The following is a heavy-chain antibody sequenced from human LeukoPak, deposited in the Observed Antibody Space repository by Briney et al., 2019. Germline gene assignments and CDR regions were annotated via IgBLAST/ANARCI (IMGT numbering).Heavy chain of an antibody. CDR3: AREIAAAGAFDP. CDR1: GGSIRSSSFY. J-gene: IGHJ5*02. Sequence: SETLSLTCTVSGGSIRSSSFYWGWIRQPPGKGLEWIGSIHSSGYTSYTPSLKSRVAISVDTSKNQFSLRLRSVTAPDTAVYYCAREIAAAGAFDPWGQGTLVTVSS. D-gene: IGHD6-13*01. V-gene: IGHV4-39*02. CDR2: IHSSGYT.